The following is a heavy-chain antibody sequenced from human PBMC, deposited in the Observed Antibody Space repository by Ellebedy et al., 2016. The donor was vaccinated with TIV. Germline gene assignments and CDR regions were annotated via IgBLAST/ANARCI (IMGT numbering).Heavy chain of an antibody. Sequence: ASVKVSXKTSGYTFTDYYIHWLRQAPGQGPEWLGWINCQTGDSRYAPKFQGRFTMSRDTSIKTVYMELSRLTSDDSAIFYCARLEYQSLTGSWRYFQFWGQGTQLTVSS. V-gene: IGHV1-2*02. CDR2: INCQTGDS. J-gene: IGHJ1*01. CDR1: GYTFTDYY. D-gene: IGHD3-9*01. CDR3: ARLEYQSLTGSWRYFQF.